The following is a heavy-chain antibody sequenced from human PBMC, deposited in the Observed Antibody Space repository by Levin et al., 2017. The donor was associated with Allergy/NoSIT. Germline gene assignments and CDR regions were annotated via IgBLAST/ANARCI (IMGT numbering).Heavy chain of an antibody. V-gene: IGHV3-23*01. CDR3: AKDDGAAYYSFDC. CDR1: GFAFNTFA. D-gene: IGHD1-26*01. J-gene: IGHJ4*02. CDR2: VSDGGDYT. Sequence: HPGGSLRLSCSASGFAFNTFAMNWVRQAPGQGLEWVSSVSDGGDYTFYTDSVKGRFTISRDNSKNTVYLQMNSLRAEDTALYFCAKDDGAAYYSFDCWGQGTLVTVSA.